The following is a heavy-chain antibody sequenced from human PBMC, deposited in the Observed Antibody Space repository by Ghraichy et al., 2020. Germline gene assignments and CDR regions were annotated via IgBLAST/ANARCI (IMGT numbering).Heavy chain of an antibody. V-gene: IGHV4-59*02. CDR3: ARPGGIAVSGPPPAFDI. Sequence: SETLSLTCTVSGDSVSNYYWSWVRQPPGQGLEWIAYIYNNVRTNYNPSLKSRVTISVDTSKNQFSLKLSSVTAADTAIYYCARPGGIAVSGPPPAFDIWGQGTMVTVSS. CDR2: IYNNVRT. J-gene: IGHJ3*02. CDR1: GDSVSNYY. D-gene: IGHD6-19*01.